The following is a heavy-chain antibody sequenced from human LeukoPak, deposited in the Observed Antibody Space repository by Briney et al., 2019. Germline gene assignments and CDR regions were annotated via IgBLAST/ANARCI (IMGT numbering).Heavy chain of an antibody. Sequence: AASVKVSCKASGYTFTGYYMHWVRQAPGQGLEWMGWINPNSGGTNYAQKFQGRVTMTRDTPISTAYMELSRLRSDDTAVYYCARDPTVVTGYYFDYWGQGTLVTVSS. V-gene: IGHV1-2*02. CDR3: ARDPTVVTGYYFDY. J-gene: IGHJ4*02. CDR2: INPNSGGT. CDR1: GYTFTGYY. D-gene: IGHD4-23*01.